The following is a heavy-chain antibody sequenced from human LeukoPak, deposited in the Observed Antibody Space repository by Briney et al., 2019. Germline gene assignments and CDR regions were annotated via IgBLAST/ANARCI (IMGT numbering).Heavy chain of an antibody. CDR1: GGSISSSSYY. CDR2: IYYSGST. J-gene: IGHJ5*02. CDR3: ARHSSMTTANFDP. V-gene: IGHV4-39*01. Sequence: SETLSLTCSVSGGSISSSSYYWGWLRQSPGKGLEWIGSIYYSGSTYYTPSLKSRVTISVDTSKKQFSLKLSSVTAADTAVYYCARHSSMTTANFDPWGQGTLVTVSS. D-gene: IGHD4-17*01.